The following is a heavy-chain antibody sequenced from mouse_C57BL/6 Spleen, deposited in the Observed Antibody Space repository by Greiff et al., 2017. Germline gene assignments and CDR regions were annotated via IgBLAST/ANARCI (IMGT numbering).Heavy chain of an antibody. CDR2: IYPGDGDT. D-gene: IGHD1-1*01. Sequence: QVQLQQSGAELVKPGASVKISCKASGYAFSSYWMNWVKQRPGKGLEWIGQIYPGDGDTNYNGKFKGKATLTADKSSSTAYMQLSSLTSEDSAVYFCAREGNYCYGSRRYFDVWGTGTTVTVSS. V-gene: IGHV1-80*01. CDR3: AREGNYCYGSRRYFDV. J-gene: IGHJ1*03. CDR1: GYAFSSYW.